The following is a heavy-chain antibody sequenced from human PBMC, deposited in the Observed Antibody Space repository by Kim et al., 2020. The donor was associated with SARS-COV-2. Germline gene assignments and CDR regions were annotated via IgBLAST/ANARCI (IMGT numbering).Heavy chain of an antibody. CDR3: ARLGRQQLPFDQ. Sequence: ASVKVSCKTSGYTFSDYFIHWVRQAPGQGLEWMAIFNPRSAETKFAQNFQGRVTVTGDTSTTTVDMELSGLTSEDTAVYFCARLGRQQLPFDQWGQGTLV. CDR2: FNPRSAET. CDR1: GYTFSDYF. V-gene: IGHV1-46*01. J-gene: IGHJ4*02. D-gene: IGHD6-13*01.